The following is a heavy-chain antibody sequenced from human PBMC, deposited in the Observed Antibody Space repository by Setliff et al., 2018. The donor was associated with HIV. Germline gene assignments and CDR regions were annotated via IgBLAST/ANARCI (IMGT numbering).Heavy chain of an antibody. J-gene: IGHJ6*03. Sequence: LSLTCTVSGGSISSSHDFWNWIRQPPGKGLEWIGAISYGVTTYYNPSLRSRVALSMDTSKNQFSLRLSSVTAADTAIYYCARADSRRGAGYQYMDVWGKGTTVTV. V-gene: IGHV4-39*07. CDR1: GGSISSSHDF. CDR2: ISYGVTT. D-gene: IGHD4-4*01. CDR3: ARADSRRGAGYQYMDV.